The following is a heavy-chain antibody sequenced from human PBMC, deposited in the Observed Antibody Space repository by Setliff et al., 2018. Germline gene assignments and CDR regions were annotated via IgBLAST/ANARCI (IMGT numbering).Heavy chain of an antibody. CDR2: IYYSGTT. Sequence: SETLSLTCTVSGGSISSSSYYWGWIRQPPGKGLEWIESIYYSGTTNYSPSLKSRVTISIDMSKNQFSLKLNSVTAADTAVYYCARGAYIGLDYWGQGTLVTVFS. D-gene: IGHD4-4*01. V-gene: IGHV4-39*07. CDR1: GGSISSSSYY. J-gene: IGHJ4*02. CDR3: ARGAYIGLDY.